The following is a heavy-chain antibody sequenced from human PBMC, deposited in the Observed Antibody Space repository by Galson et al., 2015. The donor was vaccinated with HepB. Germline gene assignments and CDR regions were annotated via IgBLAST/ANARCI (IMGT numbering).Heavy chain of an antibody. J-gene: IGHJ2*01. CDR3: ARGTGYCTGGVCYAWYFDL. CDR2: INPNSGGT. CDR1: GYTFTGYH. D-gene: IGHD2-8*02. V-gene: IGHV1-2*06. Sequence: SVKVSCKASGYTFTGYHMHWVRQAPGQGLEWMGRINPNSGGTNYAQKFQGRVTMTRDTSISTAYMELSRLRSDDTAVYYCARGTGYCTGGVCYAWYFDLWGRGTLVIVSS.